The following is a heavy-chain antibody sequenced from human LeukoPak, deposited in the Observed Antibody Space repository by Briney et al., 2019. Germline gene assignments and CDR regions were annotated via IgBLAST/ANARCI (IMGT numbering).Heavy chain of an antibody. V-gene: IGHV4-34*01. J-gene: IGHJ4*02. Sequence: KTSETLSLTCTVSSGSFSGYLWSWIRQPPGKGLEWIGEINHSGSTNYNPSLKSRVTISVDTSKNQFSLKLSSVTAADTAVYYCARGGLGDSSGYPPGIFDYWSQGTLVTVSS. CDR2: INHSGST. D-gene: IGHD3-22*01. CDR3: ARGGLGDSSGYPPGIFDY. CDR1: SGSFSGYL.